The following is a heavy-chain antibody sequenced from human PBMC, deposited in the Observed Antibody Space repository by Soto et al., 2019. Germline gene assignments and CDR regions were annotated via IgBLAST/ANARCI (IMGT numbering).Heavy chain of an antibody. Sequence: PGGSLRLSCAASGFTFDDYAMHWVRQAPGKGLEWVSGISWNSGSIGYADSVKGRFTISRDNAKNSLYLQMNSLRAEDTALYYCAKADSSSSRQFDYWGQGTLVTVSS. CDR3: AKADSSSSRQFDY. CDR2: ISWNSGSI. CDR1: GFTFDDYA. J-gene: IGHJ4*02. D-gene: IGHD6-13*01. V-gene: IGHV3-9*01.